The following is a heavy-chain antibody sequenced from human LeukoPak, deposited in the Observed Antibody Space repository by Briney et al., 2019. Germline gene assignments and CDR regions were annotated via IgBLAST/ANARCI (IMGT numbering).Heavy chain of an antibody. CDR3: ARAPGGYSYGALFYFDC. CDR2: ISYSGST. D-gene: IGHD5-18*01. CDR1: GGSISSYY. V-gene: IGHV4-59*01. J-gene: IGHJ4*02. Sequence: PSETLSLTCTVSGGSISSYYWSRIRQPPGKGLEWIGYISYSGSTNYNTSLKSRVTISVDTPKNQFSLTLSSVTAADTAVYYCARAPGGYSYGALFYFDCWGQGTLVTVSS.